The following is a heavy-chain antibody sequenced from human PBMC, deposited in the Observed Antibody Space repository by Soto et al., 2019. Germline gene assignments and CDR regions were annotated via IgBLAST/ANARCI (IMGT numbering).Heavy chain of an antibody. CDR2: INPSGGST. Sequence: QVQLVQSGAEVKKPGASVKVSCKASGYTFTNYYIHWVRQAPRQVLEWMGIINPSGGSTSYAQKSQGRVTLTSDTSTSTAYMELSSLRSEDKAVYYCARGDDRGSSGFYYYYGMDVWGHGTTVTVSS. CDR1: GYTFTNYY. J-gene: IGHJ6*02. D-gene: IGHD6-25*01. V-gene: IGHV1-46*01. CDR3: ARGDDRGSSGFYYYYGMDV.